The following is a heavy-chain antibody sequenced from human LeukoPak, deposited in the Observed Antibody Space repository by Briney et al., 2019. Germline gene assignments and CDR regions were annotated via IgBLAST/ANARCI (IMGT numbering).Heavy chain of an antibody. V-gene: IGHV3-7*03. D-gene: IGHD3-3*01. CDR1: GFTFSSFW. J-gene: IGHJ4*02. Sequence: PGGSLRLSCAASGFTFSSFWMSWVRQAPGKGLEGVANIKKDGSQKYYVDSVEGGFTISTDSAKNSLYLQMDSLRVDDTAVYYCTRVFGGYDVSDYWGQGTLVTVSS. CDR3: TRVFGGYDVSDY. CDR2: IKKDGSQK.